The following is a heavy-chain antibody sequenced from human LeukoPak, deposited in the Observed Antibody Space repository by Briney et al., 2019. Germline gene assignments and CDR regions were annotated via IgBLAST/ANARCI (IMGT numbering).Heavy chain of an antibody. Sequence: PSETLSLTCTASGGSISGYYWTWIRQPPGRGLEWIGYISYTENPNDNPSNYNPSLRSRVTMSLDTSMMHFSLKLTSVTAADTAVYYCARVVGTRCTSTTCYTRFDYWGQGLLVTVSS. CDR1: GGSISGYY. V-gene: IGHV4-59*01. J-gene: IGHJ4*02. CDR2: ISYTENPNDNPS. CDR3: ARVVGTRCTSTTCYTRFDY. D-gene: IGHD2-2*02.